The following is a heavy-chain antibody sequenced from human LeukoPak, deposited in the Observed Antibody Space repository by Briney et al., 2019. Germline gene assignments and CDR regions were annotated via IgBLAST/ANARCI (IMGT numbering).Heavy chain of an antibody. CDR2: ISKSGGTI. CDR3: ARDRNYGAYFDY. J-gene: IGHJ4*02. Sequence: GGSLRLSCEASGFTSSDYCMHWIRQAPGKGLEWVSYISKSGGTIYYADSVKGRFTISRDNAKNTLHLQMNSLRADDTAVYYCARDRNYGAYFDYWGQGTLVTVSS. D-gene: IGHD3-10*01. V-gene: IGHV3-11*01. CDR1: GFTSSDYC.